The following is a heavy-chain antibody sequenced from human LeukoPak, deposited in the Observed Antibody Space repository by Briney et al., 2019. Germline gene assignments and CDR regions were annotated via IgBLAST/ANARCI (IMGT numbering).Heavy chain of an antibody. CDR3: ARDIVLMVYARSSGH. V-gene: IGHV3-48*01. J-gene: IGHJ4*02. D-gene: IGHD2-8*01. Sequence: AGGSLRLSCAASGFTFSSYSMNWVRQAPGKGLEWVSYISSSSSTIYYADSVKGRFTISRDNAKNSLYLQMNSLRAEDTAVYYCARDIVLMVYARSSGHWGQGTLVTVFS. CDR1: GFTFSSYS. CDR2: ISSSSSTI.